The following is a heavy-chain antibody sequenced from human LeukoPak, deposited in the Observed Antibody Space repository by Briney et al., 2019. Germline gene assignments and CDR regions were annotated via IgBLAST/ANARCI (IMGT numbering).Heavy chain of an antibody. V-gene: IGHV5-51*01. CDR1: GYIFTSYW. CDR2: IYPGDSDT. CDR3: ARGDYYDSSGYYWSDAFDI. D-gene: IGHD3-22*01. Sequence: GESLKISCKGSGYIFTSYWIGWVRQMPGKGLEWMGIIYPGDSDTRYSPSFQGQVTISADKSISTAYLQWSSLKASDTAMYYCARGDYYDSSGYYWSDAFDIWGQGTMVTVSS. J-gene: IGHJ3*02.